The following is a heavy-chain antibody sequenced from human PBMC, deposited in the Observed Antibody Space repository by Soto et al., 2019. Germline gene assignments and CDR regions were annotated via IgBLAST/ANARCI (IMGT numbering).Heavy chain of an antibody. J-gene: IGHJ3*02. V-gene: IGHV4-31*03. Sequence: QVQLQESGPGLVKPSQTLSLTCTVSGGSISSGGYYWSWIRQHPGKGLEWIGYIYYIGSTYYHPSLKSRVAISVDTSKSQFSLKLSSVTAADTAVYYCARFYMVRGVMGAFDIWGQGTMVTVSS. D-gene: IGHD3-10*01. CDR3: ARFYMVRGVMGAFDI. CDR2: IYYIGST. CDR1: GGSISSGGYY.